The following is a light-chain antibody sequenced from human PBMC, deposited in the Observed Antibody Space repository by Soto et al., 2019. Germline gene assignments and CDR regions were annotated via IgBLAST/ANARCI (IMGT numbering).Light chain of an antibody. CDR1: SGSVSTSYY. CDR2: STN. CDR3: LLYMNYGVSV. V-gene: IGLV8-61*01. Sequence: TVVTQEPSFSVSPGGTVTLTCGLSSGSVSTSYYPSWYQQTPGQAPRTLIYSTNTRSPGVPDRFSGSILGNKAALTITGAQAEDESDYYCLLYMNYGVSVFGTGTKVTVL. J-gene: IGLJ1*01.